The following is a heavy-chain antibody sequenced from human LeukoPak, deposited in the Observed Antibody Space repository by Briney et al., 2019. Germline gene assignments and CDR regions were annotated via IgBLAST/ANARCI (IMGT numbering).Heavy chain of an antibody. CDR3: ASTGRRYSSSSRGSYYYYYMDV. D-gene: IGHD6-6*01. J-gene: IGHJ6*03. CDR1: GFTFSDYY. Sequence: PGGSLRLSCAASGFTFSDYYMSWIRQAPGKGLEWVSYISSSGSTTYYADSVKGRFTISRDNSKNTLYLQMNSLRAEDTAVYYCASTGRRYSSSSRGSYYYYYMDVWGKGTTVTVSS. CDR2: ISSSGSTT. V-gene: IGHV3-11*01.